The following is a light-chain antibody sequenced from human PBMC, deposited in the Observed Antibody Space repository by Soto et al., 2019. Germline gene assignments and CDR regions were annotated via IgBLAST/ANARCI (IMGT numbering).Light chain of an antibody. CDR3: QQANNWPPLT. CDR2: GAS. J-gene: IGKJ4*01. Sequence: EIVMTQSPATLSVSPGERATLSCRASQSVSSNLAWYQKKPGQAPRLRIYGASTRPTGIPARFSGIGSGTEFTLTISSLQSEDFALYYCQQANNWPPLTFGGGTKVEIK. V-gene: IGKV3-15*01. CDR1: QSVSSN.